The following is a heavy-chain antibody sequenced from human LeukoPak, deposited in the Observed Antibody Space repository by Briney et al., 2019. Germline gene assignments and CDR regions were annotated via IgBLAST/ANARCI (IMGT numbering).Heavy chain of an antibody. CDR1: GGSFSGYY. J-gene: IGHJ5*02. CDR3: ARRYFDWLSP. Sequence: PSETLSLTCAVYGGSFSGYYWSWIRQPPGKGLEWIGEINHSGSTNYNPSLKSRVTILVDTSKNQFSLKLSSVTAADTAVYYCARRYFDWLSPWGQGTLVTVSS. CDR2: INHSGST. V-gene: IGHV4-34*01. D-gene: IGHD3-9*01.